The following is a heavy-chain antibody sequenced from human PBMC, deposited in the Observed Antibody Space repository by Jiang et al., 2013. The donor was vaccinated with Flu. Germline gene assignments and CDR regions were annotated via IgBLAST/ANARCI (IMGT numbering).Heavy chain of an antibody. V-gene: IGHV5-51*03. CDR1: GYSFSLYW. D-gene: IGHD2-15*01. CDR3: ARCGQSSGGSCYFDY. CDR2: IYPGDSDI. Sequence: GAEVKKPGESLKISCKGSGYSFSLYWIGWVRQMPGKGLEWMGIIYPGDSDIRYNPSFQGQVTFSFDKSITTAYLQWSSLKASDTAMYYCARCGQSSGGSCYFDYWGLGTLVTVSS. J-gene: IGHJ4*02.